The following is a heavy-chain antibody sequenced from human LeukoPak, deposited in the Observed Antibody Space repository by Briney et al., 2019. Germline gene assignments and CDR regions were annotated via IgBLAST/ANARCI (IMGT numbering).Heavy chain of an antibody. CDR1: GFTFSSYA. Sequence: PGGSLRLSCAASGFTFSSYAMTWVRRAPGKGLEWVSAMTRGAGTYYADSVKGRFTISRDNSKNTVYLQMNSLRAEDTAVYYCAKDLTRSSGGFDYWGQGTLVTVSS. D-gene: IGHD6-6*01. CDR2: MTRGAGT. J-gene: IGHJ4*02. V-gene: IGHV3-23*01. CDR3: AKDLTRSSGGFDY.